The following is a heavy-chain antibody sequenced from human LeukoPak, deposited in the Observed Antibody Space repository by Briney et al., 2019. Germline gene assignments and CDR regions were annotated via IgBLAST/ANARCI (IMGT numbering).Heavy chain of an antibody. CDR3: VTDLVIKGYFDY. V-gene: IGHV3-15*01. Sequence: GGSLRLSCAASGFTVGSNYMNWVRQAPGKGLEWVGRIRRKTDGETTDHAAPVKGRFTISRDDSKNTLYLQMNSLKTEDTAVYYCVTDLVIKGYFDYWGQGALVTVSS. CDR2: IRRKTDGETT. CDR1: GFTVGSNY. D-gene: IGHD2-21*01. J-gene: IGHJ4*02.